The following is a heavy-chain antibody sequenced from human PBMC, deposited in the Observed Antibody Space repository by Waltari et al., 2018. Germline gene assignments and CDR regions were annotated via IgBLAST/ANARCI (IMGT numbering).Heavy chain of an antibody. Sequence: QVQLQESGPGLVKPSETLSLTCPVSGGSISSHYWSWIRQPPGQGLEWIGYIYYSGSTNYNPSLKSRVTISVDTSKNQFSLKLSSVTAADTAVYYCARDATGRYYYDSSGYHDAFDIWGQGTMVTVSS. D-gene: IGHD3-22*01. V-gene: IGHV4-59*11. CDR2: IYYSGST. J-gene: IGHJ3*02. CDR1: GGSISSHY. CDR3: ARDATGRYYYDSSGYHDAFDI.